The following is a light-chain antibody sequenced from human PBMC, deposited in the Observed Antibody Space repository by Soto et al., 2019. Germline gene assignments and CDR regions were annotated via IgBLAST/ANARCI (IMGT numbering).Light chain of an antibody. V-gene: IGLV2-14*02. Sequence: QSALTQPASVSGSPGESITILCTGSRSDIGSYNLVSWYQQHPGKAPKLVIFEGHKRPSGIPDRFSGSKSGTSATLGITGFQTGDEADYYCGSWDSSLSAYVFGTGTKVTV. CDR3: GSWDSSLSAYV. J-gene: IGLJ1*01. CDR1: RSDIGSYNL. CDR2: EGH.